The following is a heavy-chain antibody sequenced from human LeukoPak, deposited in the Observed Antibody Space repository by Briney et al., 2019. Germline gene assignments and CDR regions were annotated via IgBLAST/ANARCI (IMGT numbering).Heavy chain of an antibody. CDR1: GFTFSSYG. D-gene: IGHD6-19*01. CDR3: AKDGGSSSGWLKYYIDY. J-gene: IGHJ4*02. CDR2: IWYDGSNK. Sequence: GGSLRLSCAASGFTFSSYGMHWVRQAPGKGLEWVAVIWYDGSNKYYADSVKGRFTISRDNSKNTLYLQMNSLRAGDTAVYYCAKDGGSSSGWLKYYIDYWGQGTLVTVSS. V-gene: IGHV3-33*06.